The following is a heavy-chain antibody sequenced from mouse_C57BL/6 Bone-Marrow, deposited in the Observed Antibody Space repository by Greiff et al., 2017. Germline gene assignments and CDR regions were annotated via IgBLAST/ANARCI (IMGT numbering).Heavy chain of an antibody. CDR2: ISDGGSYT. J-gene: IGHJ2*01. V-gene: IGHV5-4*01. CDR3: ARDYYGSSWDY. CDR1: GFTFSSYA. D-gene: IGHD1-1*01. Sequence: EVMLVESGGGLVKPGGSLKLSCAASGFTFSSYAMSWVRQTPEKRLEWVATISDGGSYTYYPDYVKGRFTISRDNAKNNLYLQMSHLKSEDTAMYYGARDYYGSSWDYWGQGTTLPVSS.